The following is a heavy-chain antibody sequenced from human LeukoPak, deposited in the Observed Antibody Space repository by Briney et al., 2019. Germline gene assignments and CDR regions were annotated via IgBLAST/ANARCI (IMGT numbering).Heavy chain of an antibody. Sequence: GASVKVSCKASGYTFTGYCIHWVRQAPGQGLEWMGWINPNSGGTNYAQKFQGRVTMTRDTSISTVYMELSRLRSDDTAVYYCARGIVVVTRGEDYWGQGTLVTVSS. D-gene: IGHD2-21*02. CDR1: GYTFTGYC. J-gene: IGHJ4*02. CDR2: INPNSGGT. CDR3: ARGIVVVTRGEDY. V-gene: IGHV1-2*02.